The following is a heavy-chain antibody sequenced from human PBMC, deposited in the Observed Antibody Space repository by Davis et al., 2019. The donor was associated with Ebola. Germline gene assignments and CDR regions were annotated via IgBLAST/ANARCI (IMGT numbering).Heavy chain of an antibody. D-gene: IGHD2-2*01. V-gene: IGHV1-46*01. CDR1: GYTFTSYY. J-gene: IGHJ6*02. Sequence: ASAKVSCKASGYTFTSYYMHWVRHAPRQGLEWMGIINPSGGSTSYAQKFQGRVTMTRDTSTSTVYMELSSLRSEDTAVYYCARDSRTQDIVVVPAYYYYYGMDVWGQGTTVTVSS. CDR2: INPSGGST. CDR3: ARDSRTQDIVVVPAYYYYYGMDV.